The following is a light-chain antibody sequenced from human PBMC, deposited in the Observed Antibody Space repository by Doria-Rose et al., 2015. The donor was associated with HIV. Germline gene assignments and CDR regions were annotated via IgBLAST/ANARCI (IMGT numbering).Light chain of an antibody. V-gene: IGKV4-1*01. Sequence: DIRVTQSPESLGMSLGERATLNCKSNQSLLYTSKNYLAWCQQKPGQPPKLLIYWAFTRQSGVPARFSGSGSGTDCTLTISSLEAEDVAVYYCQQYYDTPSFGPGTTVDIK. CDR1: QSLLYTSKNY. CDR2: WAF. J-gene: IGKJ3*01. CDR3: QQYYDTPS.